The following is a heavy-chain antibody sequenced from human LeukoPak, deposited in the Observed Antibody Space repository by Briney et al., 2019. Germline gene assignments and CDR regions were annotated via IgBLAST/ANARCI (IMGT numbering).Heavy chain of an antibody. CDR1: GFAISDNY. J-gene: IGHJ6*03. CDR2: IYTSGIT. D-gene: IGHD2-2*01. CDR3: ARDWPHCSSTSCYFYMDV. V-gene: IGHV3-66*03. Sequence: GGSLRLSCEASGFAISDNYVTWVRQAPGKGLEWVSVIYTSGITYFADSVKGRFSISRDNSKNTVYLQMNSLRGEDSAVYYCARDWPHCSSTSCYFYMDVWGRGTTVTVSS.